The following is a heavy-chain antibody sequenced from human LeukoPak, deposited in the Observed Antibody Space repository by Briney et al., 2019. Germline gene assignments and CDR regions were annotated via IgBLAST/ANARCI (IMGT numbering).Heavy chain of an antibody. CDR1: GYTLTELS. D-gene: IGHD6-19*01. J-gene: IGHJ5*02. V-gene: IGHV1-24*01. CDR2: FDPEDGET. CDR3: ARVPYSSGWYRGEYNWFDP. Sequence: ASVKVSCKVSGYTLTELSMHWVRQAPGKGLEWMGGFDPEDGETIYAQKLQGRVTMTTDTSTSTAYMELRSLRSDDTAVYYCARVPYSSGWYRGEYNWFDPWGQGTLVTVSS.